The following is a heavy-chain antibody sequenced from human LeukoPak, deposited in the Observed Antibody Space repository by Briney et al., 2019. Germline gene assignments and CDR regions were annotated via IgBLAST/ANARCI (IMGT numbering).Heavy chain of an antibody. CDR3: AKSNGYGLIDI. CDR1: GFTVSSNY. D-gene: IGHD3-22*01. CDR2: IYSGGST. J-gene: IGHJ3*02. Sequence: PGGSLRLSCAASGFTVSSNYMSWVRQAPGKGLEWVSIIYSGGSTYYADSVKGRFTISRDNSKNMLYLQMNSLRAEDTAVYYCAKSNGYGLIDIWGQGTMVTVSS. V-gene: IGHV3-53*01.